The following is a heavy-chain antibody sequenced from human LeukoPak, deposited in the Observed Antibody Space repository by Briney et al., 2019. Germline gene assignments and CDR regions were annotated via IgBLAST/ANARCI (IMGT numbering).Heavy chain of an antibody. V-gene: IGHV3-23*01. J-gene: IGHJ4*02. CDR3: AKPLGHYYDSSGYYSFDY. CDR2: ISGSGGST. Sequence: GGSLRLSCEVSGFTFSNYAMSWVRQAPGKGLEWVSVISGSGGSTYYADSVKGRFTISRDNSKNTLYLQMNSLRAEDTAVYYCAKPLGHYYDSSGYYSFDYWGQGTLVTVSS. D-gene: IGHD3-22*01. CDR1: GFTFSNYA.